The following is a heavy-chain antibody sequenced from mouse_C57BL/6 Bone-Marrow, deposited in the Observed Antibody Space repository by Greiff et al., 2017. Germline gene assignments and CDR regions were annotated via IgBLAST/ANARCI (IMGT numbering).Heavy chain of an antibody. CDR3: ARPAQATGYAMDY. CDR2: IYPGSGST. V-gene: IGHV1-55*01. J-gene: IGHJ4*01. CDR1: GYTFTSYW. Sequence: QVQLQQPGAELVKPGASVKMSCKASGYTFTSYWITWVKQRPGQGLEWIGDIYPGSGSTNYNEKFKSKATLTVDTSSSTAYMQLSSLTSEDSAVYYCARPAQATGYAMDYRGQGTSVTVSS. D-gene: IGHD3-2*02.